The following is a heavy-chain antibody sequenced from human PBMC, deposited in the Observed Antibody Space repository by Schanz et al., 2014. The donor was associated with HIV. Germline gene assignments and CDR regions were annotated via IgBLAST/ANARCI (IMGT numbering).Heavy chain of an antibody. Sequence: QVQLQQWGAGLLKPSETLSLTCAVYGGPFSAYYWSWTRQPPGKGLEWIGKITHRENTTYTPSLKSRSAISLDRPKTLFPLKLSSVTAADTAVYYCARDSYAGGYFDLWGRGTLVTVSS. CDR3: ARDSYAGGYFDL. CDR2: ITHRENT. CDR1: GGPFSAYY. V-gene: IGHV4-34*01. D-gene: IGHD1-26*01. J-gene: IGHJ2*01.